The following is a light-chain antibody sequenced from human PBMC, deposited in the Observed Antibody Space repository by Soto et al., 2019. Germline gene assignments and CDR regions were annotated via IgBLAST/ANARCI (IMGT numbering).Light chain of an antibody. CDR3: QQYSSSPPEFT. CDR1: QSVSSSY. J-gene: IGKJ3*01. V-gene: IGKV3-20*01. Sequence: EIVLTQSPGTLSLSPGERATLSCRASQSVSSSYLAWYQQRPGQAPRLLIFGASYRATGIPDRFSGSGSGTDFTLTISRLEPEDFVVYYCQQYSSSPPEFTFGPGTKVD. CDR2: GAS.